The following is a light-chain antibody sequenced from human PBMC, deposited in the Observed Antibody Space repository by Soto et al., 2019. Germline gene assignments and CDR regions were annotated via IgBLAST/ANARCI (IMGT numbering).Light chain of an antibody. CDR2: GSA. CDR3: QSYDGSLRGSL. Sequence: QSVLTQPPSVSGAPGQRVTISCTGTTSNIGAGYDVHWYRHVPGTAPKLLIYGSANRPSGVPDRISGSKSGTSASLVITGLQVEDEADYYCQSYDGSLRGSLFGGGTKVTVL. J-gene: IGLJ3*02. V-gene: IGLV1-40*01. CDR1: TSNIGAGYD.